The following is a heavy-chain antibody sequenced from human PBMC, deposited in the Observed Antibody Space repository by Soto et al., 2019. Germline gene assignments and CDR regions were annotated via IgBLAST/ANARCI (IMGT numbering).Heavy chain of an antibody. CDR2: IRSKGHNYAT. Sequence: LRLSCAASGFAFSGSAMYWVRQASGKCPEWVGRIRSKGHNYATEYAASVKGRFTISRDDSKNTAYLQMNSLQTEDTAVYYCTRDLFSYDYSGILWFDPWGQGTLVTVSS. CDR3: TRDLFSYDYSGILWFDP. V-gene: IGHV3-73*01. J-gene: IGHJ5*02. CDR1: GFAFSGSA. D-gene: IGHD3-16*01.